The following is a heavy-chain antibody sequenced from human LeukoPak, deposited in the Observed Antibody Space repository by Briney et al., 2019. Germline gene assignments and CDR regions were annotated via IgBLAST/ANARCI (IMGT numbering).Heavy chain of an antibody. D-gene: IGHD1-26*01. J-gene: IGHJ4*02. CDR1: GDSISSGDYY. CDR2: IYYSGST. Sequence: PSQTLSLTCTDSGDSISSGDYYWSWIRQPPGKGLEWIGYIYYSGSTYYNPSLKSRVTISVDTSKNQFSLKLSSVTAADTAVYYCARETLGATNFDYWGQGTLVTVSS. CDR3: ARETLGATNFDY. V-gene: IGHV4-30-4*01.